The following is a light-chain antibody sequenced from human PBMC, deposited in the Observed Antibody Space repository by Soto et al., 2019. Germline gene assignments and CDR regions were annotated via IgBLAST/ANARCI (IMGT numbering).Light chain of an antibody. J-gene: IGKJ2*01. Sequence: EIVLTQSPATLSLSPGERATLSCRASQSVSSSYLAWYQQKPGQAPRLLIYGASSRATGIPDRFSGSGSGTDFTLNISRLEPEDFAVYYCQQYGSSPPYTFGQGTKLEIK. CDR2: GAS. CDR3: QQYGSSPPYT. V-gene: IGKV3-20*01. CDR1: QSVSSSY.